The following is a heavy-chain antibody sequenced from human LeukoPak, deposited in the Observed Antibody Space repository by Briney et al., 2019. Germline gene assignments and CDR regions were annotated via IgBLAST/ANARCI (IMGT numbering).Heavy chain of an antibody. Sequence: SETLSLTCTVSGGSISDSSYYWGWIRQPPRKGLEWIGIVYYSGSTHYNPSLSSRVTISVDTSKNHFSLKLSSVTAADTAVYYCARNGSGIDNGYYYSYMDVWGKGTTVTVSS. V-gene: IGHV4-39*02. J-gene: IGHJ6*03. CDR3: ARNGSGIDNGYYYSYMDV. D-gene: IGHD3-10*01. CDR1: GGSISDSSYY. CDR2: VYYSGST.